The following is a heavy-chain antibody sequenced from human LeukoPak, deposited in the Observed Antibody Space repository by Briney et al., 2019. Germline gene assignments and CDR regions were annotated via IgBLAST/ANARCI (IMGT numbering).Heavy chain of an antibody. Sequence: PGGSLRLFCAASGFTLSNYAMHWVRQPAGKGLEWVSAIGTAGDTFCPGSVKGRFTISRDNAKKSLFLQMNSLRAEDTAVYYCARSSYSSSSSVWGQGTMVTVSS. CDR1: GFTLSNYA. CDR2: IGTAGDT. CDR3: ARSSYSSSSSV. V-gene: IGHV3-13*01. D-gene: IGHD6-6*01. J-gene: IGHJ3*01.